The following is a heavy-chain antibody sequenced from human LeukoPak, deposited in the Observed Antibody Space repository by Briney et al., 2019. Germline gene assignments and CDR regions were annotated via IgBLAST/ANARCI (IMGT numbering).Heavy chain of an antibody. Sequence: GRSLRLSCAASEFTFSSYAMHWVRQAPGKGLEWVAVISYDGSNKYYADSVKGRFTISRDNSKNTLYLQMNSLRAEDTAVYYCARDIVGGSSPKFDYWGQGTLVTVSS. J-gene: IGHJ4*02. CDR3: ARDIVGGSSPKFDY. CDR2: ISYDGSNK. D-gene: IGHD2-15*01. V-gene: IGHV3-30-3*01. CDR1: EFTFSSYA.